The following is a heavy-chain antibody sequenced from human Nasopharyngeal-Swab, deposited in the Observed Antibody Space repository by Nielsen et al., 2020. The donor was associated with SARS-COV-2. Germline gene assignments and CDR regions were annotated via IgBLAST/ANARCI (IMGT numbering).Heavy chain of an antibody. J-gene: IGHJ4*02. CDR3: SIAPIETFGLGLTDY. Sequence: GESLKISCTASGFTFSDYYMSWIRQAPGKGLEWVSYISTTGNTKFYSDFVKGRFTTSRDNARNSLYLQMNSLRADDMAVYYCSIAPIETFGLGLTDYWGQGTLVTVSS. CDR2: ISTTGNTK. D-gene: IGHD3/OR15-3a*01. CDR1: GFTFSDYY. V-gene: IGHV3-11*01.